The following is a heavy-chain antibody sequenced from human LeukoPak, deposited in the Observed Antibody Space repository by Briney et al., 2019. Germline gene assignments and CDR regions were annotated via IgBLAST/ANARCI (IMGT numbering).Heavy chain of an antibody. CDR2: ISAYNGNT. CDR3: ASGGSSSWYGGNFDY. J-gene: IGHJ4*02. Sequence: ASVKVSCKASGYTFTSYGISWVRQAPGQGLEWMGWISAYNGNTNYAQKLQGRVTMTTDTSTSTAYMELRSLRSDDTAVYYCASGGSSSWYGGNFDYWGQGTLVTVSS. D-gene: IGHD6-13*01. V-gene: IGHV1-18*01. CDR1: GYTFTSYG.